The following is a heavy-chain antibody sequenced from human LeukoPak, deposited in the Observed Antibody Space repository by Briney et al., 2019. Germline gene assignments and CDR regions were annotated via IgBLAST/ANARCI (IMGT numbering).Heavy chain of an antibody. V-gene: IGHV1-8*02. Sequence: ASVKVSCKASGYTFTGYYMHWVRQAPGQGLEWMGWINPNSGNTGYAQKFQGRVTMTRNTSISTAYMELSSLRSEDTAVYYCARSGPEANTYYYDSSGYPYDYWGQGTLVTVSS. CDR1: GYTFTGYY. D-gene: IGHD3-22*01. CDR2: INPNSGNT. J-gene: IGHJ4*02. CDR3: ARSGPEANTYYYDSSGYPYDY.